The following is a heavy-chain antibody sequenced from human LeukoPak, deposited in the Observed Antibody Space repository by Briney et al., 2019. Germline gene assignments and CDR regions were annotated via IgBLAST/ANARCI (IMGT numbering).Heavy chain of an antibody. CDR3: ASSTTDYASLGIYYMDV. D-gene: IGHD3-16*01. V-gene: IGHV1-69*06. J-gene: IGHJ6*03. Sequence: ASVNVSCKSSGGTFNSYGISWVRQAPGQGVEWMGRIIPIYGTTNYAQKFQGRVTITADKSTNTVYMKLSSLRSEETAIYYCASSTTDYASLGIYYMDVWGKGTTVTVSS. CDR2: IIPIYGTT. CDR1: GGTFNSYG.